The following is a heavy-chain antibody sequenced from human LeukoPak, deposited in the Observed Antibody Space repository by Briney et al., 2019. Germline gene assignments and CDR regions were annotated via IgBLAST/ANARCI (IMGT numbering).Heavy chain of an antibody. CDR2: INSDGSST. Sequence: PGGSLRLPCAASGFTFSSHYMHWVRQAPGKGLVWVSRINSDGSSTNYADSVKGRFTISRDNAKNTLFLQMNSLRAEDTAVYYCTRDWTARSNAFDIWGQGTMVTVSS. CDR3: TRDWTARSNAFDI. V-gene: IGHV3-74*01. D-gene: IGHD3/OR15-3a*01. CDR1: GFTFSSHY. J-gene: IGHJ3*02.